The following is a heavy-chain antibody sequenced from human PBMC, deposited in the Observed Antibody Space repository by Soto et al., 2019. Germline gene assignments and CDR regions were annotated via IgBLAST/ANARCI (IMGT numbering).Heavy chain of an antibody. Sequence: GPLRLSCAASLFTFSSYSMNWVRQAPGKGLEWVSSISSSSSSYIFYADSVKGRFTISRDNAKNSLYLQMSSLRAEDTAVYYCARSGLRGYSGYDFSISYPWGQGTLVTVSS. CDR2: ISSSSSSYI. CDR1: LFTFSSYS. CDR3: ARSGLRGYSGYDFSISYP. J-gene: IGHJ5*02. V-gene: IGHV3-21*01. D-gene: IGHD5-12*01.